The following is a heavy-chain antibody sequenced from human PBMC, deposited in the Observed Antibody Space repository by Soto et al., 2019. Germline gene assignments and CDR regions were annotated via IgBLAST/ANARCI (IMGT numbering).Heavy chain of an antibody. CDR3: ARDADSSSWDYYYYMDV. CDR2: ISSSSSYI. J-gene: IGHJ6*03. V-gene: IGHV3-21*01. Sequence: EVQLVESGGGLVKPGGSLRLSCAASGFTFSSYSMNWVRQAPGKGLEWVSSISSSSSYIYYADSVKGRFTISRDNAKNSLYLQTNSLRAEDTALYYCARDADSSSWDYYYYMDVWRKGTTVTVSS. D-gene: IGHD6-13*01. CDR1: GFTFSSYS.